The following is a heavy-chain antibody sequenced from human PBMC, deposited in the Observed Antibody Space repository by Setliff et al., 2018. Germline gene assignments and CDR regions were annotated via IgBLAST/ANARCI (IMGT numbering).Heavy chain of an antibody. CDR1: GASISSGTYY. V-gene: IGHV4-39*01. CDR2: IHYRGTT. D-gene: IGHD6-19*01. CDR3: ARRRGGVAGTFDY. J-gene: IGHJ4*02. Sequence: PSETLSLTCTVSGASISSGTYYWAWIRQPPGKGLEWIGRIHYRGTTYSNASLASRLTISVDTAKNQFSLKLTSVTAADTAVYYCARRRGGVAGTFDYWGQGTLVTVSS.